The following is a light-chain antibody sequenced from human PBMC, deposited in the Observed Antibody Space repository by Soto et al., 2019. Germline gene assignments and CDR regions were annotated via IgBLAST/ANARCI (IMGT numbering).Light chain of an antibody. J-gene: IGLJ1*01. CDR1: SSDVGGYNY. V-gene: IGLV2-11*01. CDR3: CSYGGSFYV. Sequence: QSALTQPHSVSGSPGQSVAISCSGTSSDVGGYNYVSWSQQHPGKAPKLIIFDVNKRPSGVPDRFSGSKSGSTAYLTISGLQAEDEADYYCCSYGGSFYVVGTGTKLTVL. CDR2: DVN.